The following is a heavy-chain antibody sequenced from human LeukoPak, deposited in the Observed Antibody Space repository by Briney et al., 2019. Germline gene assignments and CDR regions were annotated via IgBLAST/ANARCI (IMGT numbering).Heavy chain of an antibody. CDR1: GYTFTNNY. D-gene: IGHD2-8*01. V-gene: IGHV1-46*01. Sequence: ASVKVSCKASGYTFTNNYMHWVRQAPGQGLQWMGIINPSGGSTIYAQKFQGRVTMTRDTSTSTVYMELSSLRSEDTAIYYCARSDVMLSGGMDVWGQGTTVTVSS. CDR3: ARSDVMLSGGMDV. CDR2: INPSGGST. J-gene: IGHJ6*02.